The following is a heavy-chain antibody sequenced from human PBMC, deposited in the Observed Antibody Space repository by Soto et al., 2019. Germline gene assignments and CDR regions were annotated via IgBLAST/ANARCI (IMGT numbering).Heavy chain of an antibody. J-gene: IGHJ4*02. Sequence: QVQLVQSGAEMKKPGASVKVSCKASGYTFTTYGISWVRQAPGQGLEWMGWISAYNGNTHYAQKLQGRVTMTTDTSTTTAYVELRSLRPDDTAVYYCARAHFPATYDSFDYWGQGTLVTVSS. CDR3: ARAHFPATYDSFDY. CDR1: GYTFTTYG. D-gene: IGHD3-3*02. CDR2: ISAYNGNT. V-gene: IGHV1-18*04.